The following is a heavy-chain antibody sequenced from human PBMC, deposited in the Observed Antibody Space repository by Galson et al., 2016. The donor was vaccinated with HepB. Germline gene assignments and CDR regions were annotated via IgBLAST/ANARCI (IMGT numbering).Heavy chain of an antibody. D-gene: IGHD3-22*01. CDR1: GYTFNSYA. CDR2: IIAVNGDT. J-gene: IGHJ4*02. Sequence: CKASGYTFNSYAIHWVRQAPGQRLEWMGWIIAVNGDTKYPQNFQGRVTIARNTSASTAYMELRSLRSEDTAVYYCTRGSYYYDSRGYQNRQYYFDYWGQGTLVTVSS. CDR3: TRGSYYYDSRGYQNRQYYFDY. V-gene: IGHV1-3*01.